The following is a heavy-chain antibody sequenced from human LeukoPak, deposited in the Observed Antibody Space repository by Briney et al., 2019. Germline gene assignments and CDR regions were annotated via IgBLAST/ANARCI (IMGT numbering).Heavy chain of an antibody. D-gene: IGHD5-18*01. CDR3: AKYSAPFRIQLWLIAY. CDR2: ISGSGGST. V-gene: IGHV3-23*01. CDR1: GFTFSSYA. Sequence: PGGSLRLSCAPSGFTFSSYAMSWVRQAPGKGLEWVSAISGSGGSTYYADSVKGRFTIPRDNSKNTLYLQMNSVRAEDTAVYYCAKYSAPFRIQLWLIAYWGQGTLVTVSS. J-gene: IGHJ4*02.